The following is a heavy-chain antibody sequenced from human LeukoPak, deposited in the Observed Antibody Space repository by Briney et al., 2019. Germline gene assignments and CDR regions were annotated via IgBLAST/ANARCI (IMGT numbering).Heavy chain of an antibody. CDR1: GFTFSIYW. V-gene: IGHV3-7*01. J-gene: IGHJ4*02. D-gene: IGHD5-24*01. CDR2: INEDGSEI. Sequence: GGSLRLSCEASGFTFSIYWMTWVRQAPGKGVEWVANINEDGSEIYYVDSVKGRFTISRDNPKNLLFLQINSLRVEDTAVYYCARETPRRGETRDGYRWGQGTVVTVSS. CDR3: ARETPRRGETRDGYR.